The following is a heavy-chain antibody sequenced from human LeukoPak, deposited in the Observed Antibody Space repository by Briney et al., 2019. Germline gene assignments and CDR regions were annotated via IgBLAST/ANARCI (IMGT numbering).Heavy chain of an antibody. V-gene: IGHV4-34*01. J-gene: IGHJ4*02. CDR3: ARDFMYNVNCAGC. CDR1: GGSISSYY. Sequence: SETLSLTCTVSGGSISSYYWSWIRQPPGKGLEWIGEINHSGSTNYNPSLKSRVTISVDTSKNQFSLRLSSVTAADTAVYYCARDFMYNVNCAGCWGQGTLVTVSS. D-gene: IGHD1-14*01. CDR2: INHSGST.